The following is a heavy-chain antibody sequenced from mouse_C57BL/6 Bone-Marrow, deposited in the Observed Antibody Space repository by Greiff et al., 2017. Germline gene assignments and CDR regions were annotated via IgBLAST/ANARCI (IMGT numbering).Heavy chain of an antibody. Sequence: QVQLQQPGAELVKPGASVKLSCKASGYTFTNYWMHWVKQRPGQGLEWIGMMHPNGGSPDYNEKFKGEATLSVDKSSRTAYMELSSLTSEDSAVYYCARCYDYDDYTMDYGGQGTAVTVSS. D-gene: IGHD2-4*01. J-gene: IGHJ4*01. V-gene: IGHV1-64*01. CDR1: GYTFTNYW. CDR2: MHPNGGSP. CDR3: ARCYDYDDYTMDY.